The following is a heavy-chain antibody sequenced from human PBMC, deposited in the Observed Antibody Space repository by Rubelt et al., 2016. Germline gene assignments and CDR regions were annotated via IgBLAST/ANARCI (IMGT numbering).Heavy chain of an antibody. J-gene: IGHJ5*02. D-gene: IGHD1-14*01. V-gene: IGHV5-10-1*03. CDR2: IDPSDSYT. CDR1: GYSFTSYW. CDR3: ARKGNHNWFDP. Sequence: EVQLVQSGAEVKKPGESLRISCKGSGYSFTSYWISWVRQMPGKGLEWMGRIDPSDSYTNYSRSFQGHGPLSAHKSISTGYLQWSSLKASDTAMYYCARKGNHNWFDPWGQGTMVTVSS.